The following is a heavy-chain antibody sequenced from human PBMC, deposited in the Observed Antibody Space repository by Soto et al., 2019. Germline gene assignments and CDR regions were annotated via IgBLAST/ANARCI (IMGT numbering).Heavy chain of an antibody. J-gene: IGHJ4*02. CDR1: GFTFTRYS. V-gene: IGHV3-21*06. CDR3: ARESEDLTSNFDY. CDR2: ISSTTNYI. Sequence: GGSLRLSCAASGFTFTRYSMNWGRQAPGKGLEWVSSISSTTNYIYYGDSMKGRFTISRDNAKNSLYLEMNSLRAEDTAVYYCARESEDLTSNFDYWGQGTLVTVSS.